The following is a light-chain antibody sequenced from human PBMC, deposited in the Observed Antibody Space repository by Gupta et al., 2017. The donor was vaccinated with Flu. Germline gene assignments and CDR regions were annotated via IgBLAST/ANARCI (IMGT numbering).Light chain of an antibody. V-gene: IGLV10-54*04. J-gene: IGLJ3*02. CDR2: KNG. Sequence: TATITCTGNGNNVGNKVAVWLQQHQGHPPNLLSYKNGDRPSGISERFSASRSGNTVALTIAALQAEDEADYYCSAWDSSRDVWVFGGGTKLTV. CDR3: SAWDSSRDVWV. CDR1: GNNVGNKV.